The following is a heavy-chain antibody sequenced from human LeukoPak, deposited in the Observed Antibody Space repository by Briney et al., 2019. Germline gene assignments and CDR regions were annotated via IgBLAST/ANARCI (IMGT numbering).Heavy chain of an antibody. CDR2: INPTSTSI. CDR3: VRLRRNSDRSYYYDS. D-gene: IGHD3-10*01. Sequence: GGSLRLSCGASGLTFSDYSRNWVRRAPGKGLEWGSSINPTSTSIYYADAVRGRFTISRDNAKSSLYLQMDSLRAEDTAVYYCVRLRRNSDRSYYYDSWGQGILVTVSS. J-gene: IGHJ5*01. CDR1: GLTFSDYS. V-gene: IGHV3-21*01.